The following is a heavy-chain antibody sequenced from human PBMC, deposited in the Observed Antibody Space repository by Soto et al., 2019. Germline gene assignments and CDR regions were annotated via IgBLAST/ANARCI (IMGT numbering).Heavy chain of an antibody. Sequence: SETLSLTCAVYGGSFSGYYWSWIRQPPGKGLEWIGEINHSGSTNYNPSLKSRVTISVDTSKNQFSLKLSSVTAADTAVYYCARGIAAAGTFDYWGQGTLVTVSS. V-gene: IGHV4-34*01. CDR1: GGSFSGYY. CDR2: INHSGST. CDR3: ARGIAAAGTFDY. J-gene: IGHJ4*02. D-gene: IGHD6-13*01.